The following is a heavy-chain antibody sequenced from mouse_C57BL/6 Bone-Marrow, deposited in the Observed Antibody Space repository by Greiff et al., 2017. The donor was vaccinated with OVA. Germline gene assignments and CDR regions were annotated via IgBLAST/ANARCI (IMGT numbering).Heavy chain of an antibody. J-gene: IGHJ2*01. CDR1: GYTFTSYW. Sequence: QVQLQQSGAELVKPGASVKVSCKASGYTFTSYWMHWVKQRPGQGLEWIGRLHPSDSDTNYNQKFKGKATLTVDKSSSTAYMQLSSLTSEDSAVYYCAIRGIRYYFDYWGQGTTLTVSS. CDR2: LHPSDSDT. V-gene: IGHV1-74*01. D-gene: IGHD1-1*01. CDR3: AIRGIRYYFDY.